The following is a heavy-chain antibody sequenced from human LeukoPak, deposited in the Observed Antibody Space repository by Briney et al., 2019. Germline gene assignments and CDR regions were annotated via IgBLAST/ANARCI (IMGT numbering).Heavy chain of an antibody. CDR3: ARGGRMTTVTSYYFDY. J-gene: IGHJ4*02. D-gene: IGHD4-17*01. CDR1: GFTFSSYA. Sequence: PGRSLRLSCAASGFTFSSYAMHWVRQAPGKGLEWVSVIYSGGSTYYADSVKGRFTISRDNSKNTLYLQMNSLRAEDTAVYYCARGGRMTTVTSYYFDYWGQGTLVTVSS. V-gene: IGHV3-66*01. CDR2: IYSGGST.